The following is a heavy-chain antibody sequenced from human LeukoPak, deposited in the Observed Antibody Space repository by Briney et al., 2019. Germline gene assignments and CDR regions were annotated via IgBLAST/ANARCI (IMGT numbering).Heavy chain of an antibody. Sequence: GGSLRLSCAASGFTFSSYAMSWVRQAPGKGLEWVSAISGSGGSTYYADSVKGRFTISRDNSKNTLYLQMNSLRAEDTAVYYCAKRSGTWIQLWSSYYFDYWGQGTLVTVSS. CDR2: ISGSGGST. D-gene: IGHD5-18*01. J-gene: IGHJ4*02. V-gene: IGHV3-23*01. CDR3: AKRSGTWIQLWSSYYFDY. CDR1: GFTFSSYA.